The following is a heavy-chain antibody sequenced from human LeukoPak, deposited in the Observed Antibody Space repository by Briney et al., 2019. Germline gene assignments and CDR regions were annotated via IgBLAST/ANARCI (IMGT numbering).Heavy chain of an antibody. J-gene: IGHJ2*01. Sequence: SETLSLTCTVSGVSISYYYWSWIRQPPGKGLEWIGHIYYSGSTNHNPSLKSRVTISLDTSKNQLSLMLSSVTAADTAVYYCANRRGEWYFDLWGRGTLVTVSS. V-gene: IGHV4-59*01. CDR3: ANRRGEWYFDL. CDR1: GVSISYYY. D-gene: IGHD3-16*01. CDR2: IYYSGST.